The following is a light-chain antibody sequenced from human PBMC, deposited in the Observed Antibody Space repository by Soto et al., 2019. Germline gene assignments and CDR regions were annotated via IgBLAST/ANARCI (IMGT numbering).Light chain of an antibody. J-gene: IGKJ5*01. CDR3: QQRSNWPAN. Sequence: EIVLTQSPATLSLSPGERATLSCRASQTITTYLAWYQQKPGQPPRLLIYGASNRATGIPARFSGSGSGTDFTLTISNLEPEDFAVYYCQQRSNWPANFGQATRLEIK. CDR2: GAS. V-gene: IGKV3-11*01. CDR1: QTITTY.